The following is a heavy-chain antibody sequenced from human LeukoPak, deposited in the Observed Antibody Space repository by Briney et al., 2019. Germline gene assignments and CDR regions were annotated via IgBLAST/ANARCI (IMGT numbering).Heavy chain of an antibody. D-gene: IGHD3-22*01. CDR2: INWNGGAT. CDR1: GFTFSNYW. Sequence: PGGSLRLSCAASGFTFSNYWMHWVRQAPGKGLEWVSGINWNGGATGYVDSLKGRFTISRDNAKNSLYLQMNSLRAEDTALYYCARSDSSGYYYYFDYWGQGTLVTVSS. J-gene: IGHJ4*02. V-gene: IGHV3-20*04. CDR3: ARSDSSGYYYYFDY.